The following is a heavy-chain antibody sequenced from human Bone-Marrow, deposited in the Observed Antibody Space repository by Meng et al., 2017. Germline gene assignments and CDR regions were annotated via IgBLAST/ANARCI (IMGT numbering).Heavy chain of an antibody. V-gene: IGHV3-30*01. D-gene: IGHD6-13*01. CDR1: GFTFSSYA. J-gene: IGHJ4*02. Sequence: AESLSLSCAASGFTFSSYAMHWVRQPPAQGLGWVAVISYDGSNKYYADSVKGRFTISRDKSKNTLYLQMNSLRAEDTAVYYCARDFGTKSIAAYGTRWGQGTLVTVSS. CDR3: ARDFGTKSIAAYGTR. CDR2: ISYDGSNK.